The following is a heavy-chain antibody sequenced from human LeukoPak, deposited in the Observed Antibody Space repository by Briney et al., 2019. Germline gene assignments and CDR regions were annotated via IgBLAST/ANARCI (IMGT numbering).Heavy chain of an antibody. CDR3: AKVKAAYCSGGSCYSYFDY. V-gene: IGHV3-30*18. CDR1: GFTFSSYG. J-gene: IGHJ4*02. CDR2: ISYDGSNK. Sequence: GRSLRLSCAASGFTFSSYGMHWVRQAPGKGLEWVAVISYDGSNKYYADSVKGRFTISRDNSKNTLYLQTNSLRAEDTAVYYCAKVKAAYCSGGSCYSYFDYWGQGTLVTVSS. D-gene: IGHD2-15*01.